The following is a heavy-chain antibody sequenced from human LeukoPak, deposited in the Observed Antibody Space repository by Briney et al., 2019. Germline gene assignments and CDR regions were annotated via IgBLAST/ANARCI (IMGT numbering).Heavy chain of an antibody. J-gene: IGHJ4*02. CDR2: ISAYNGNT. Sequence: ASVKVSCRASGYTFTSYNINWVRQAPGQGLEWMGWISAYNGNTNYAQKLQGRVTMTTDTSTSTAYMELRSLRSDDTAVYYCARALYCSGGSCYADHWGQGTLVTVSS. CDR1: GYTFTSYN. D-gene: IGHD2-15*01. V-gene: IGHV1-18*01. CDR3: ARALYCSGGSCYADH.